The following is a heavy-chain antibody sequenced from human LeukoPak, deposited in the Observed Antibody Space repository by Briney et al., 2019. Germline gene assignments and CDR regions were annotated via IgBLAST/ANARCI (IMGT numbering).Heavy chain of an antibody. V-gene: IGHV4-34*01. CDR2: INHSGST. Sequence: SETLSLTCAVYGGSFSGYYWSWIRQPPGKGLEWIGEINHSGSTNYNPSLKSRVTISVDTSKNQFSLKLSSVTAADTAVYYCARDGHVLRFLEWLFRLSEWGQGTLVTVSS. J-gene: IGHJ4*02. CDR3: ARDGHVLRFLEWLFRLSE. CDR1: GGSFSGYY. D-gene: IGHD3-3*01.